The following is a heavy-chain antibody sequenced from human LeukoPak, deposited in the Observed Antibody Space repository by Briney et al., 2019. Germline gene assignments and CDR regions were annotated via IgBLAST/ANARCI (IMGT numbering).Heavy chain of an antibody. CDR2: VTSYNGDT. CDR1: GYTFNRYG. CDR3: AKDWHILTGRNCFDP. D-gene: IGHD3-9*01. Sequence: ASVKVSCKASGYTFNRYGIDWVRQAPGQGLEWMGWVTSYNGDTNYAQKFQGRVTMSTDTSTSTAYMELRSLRFDDTAIYYCAKDWHILTGRNCFDPWGQGTLVTVSS. J-gene: IGHJ5*02. V-gene: IGHV1-18*01.